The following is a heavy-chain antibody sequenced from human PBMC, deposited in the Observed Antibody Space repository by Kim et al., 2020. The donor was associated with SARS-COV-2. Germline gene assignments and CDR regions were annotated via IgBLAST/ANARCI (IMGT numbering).Heavy chain of an antibody. D-gene: IGHD1-1*01. Sequence: ADTGKGRFTISGDNAKNSLYLQMSSLRAEDTTVYYCAKDQAAVGTGYFDYWGQGTLVTVSS. J-gene: IGHJ4*02. CDR3: AKDQAAVGTGYFDY. V-gene: IGHV3-9*01.